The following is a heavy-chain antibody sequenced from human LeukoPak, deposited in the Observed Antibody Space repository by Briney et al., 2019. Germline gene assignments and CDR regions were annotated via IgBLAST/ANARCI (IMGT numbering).Heavy chain of an antibody. V-gene: IGHV1-2*06. CDR1: GYTFAGYY. D-gene: IGHD3-3*01. CDR2: INPNGGGT. CDR3: ARERKITIFGVACDY. Sequence: ASVKVSCKASGYTFAGYYIHWVRQAPGQGLEWMGRINPNGGGTNYAQKFQGRVTMTSDTSISTAYMELSRLRSDDTAVYYCARERKITIFGVACDYWGQGTLVTVSS. J-gene: IGHJ4*02.